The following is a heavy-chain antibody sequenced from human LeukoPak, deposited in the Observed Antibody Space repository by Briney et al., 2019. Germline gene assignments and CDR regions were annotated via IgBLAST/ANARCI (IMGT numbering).Heavy chain of an antibody. V-gene: IGHV4-4*02. J-gene: IGHJ4*02. CDR2: IHHSGSI. CDR3: ARGGDRSFDY. D-gene: IGHD3-10*01. Sequence: PSETLSLTRAVSGVSISSNLWWTWVRQPPGKGLEWIAEIHHSGSINYNPSLKSRVTISVDKAKNQFSLNLNSVTAADTAVYYCARGGDRSFDYWGQGTLVTVSS. CDR1: GVSISSNLW.